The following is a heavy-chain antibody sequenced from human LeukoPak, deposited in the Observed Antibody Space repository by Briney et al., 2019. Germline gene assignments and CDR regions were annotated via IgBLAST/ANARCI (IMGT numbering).Heavy chain of an antibody. D-gene: IGHD3-3*01. Sequence: SETLSLTCTVSGGSISSYYWSWIRQPPGKGLEWIGYIYYSGSTNYNPSLKSRVTISVGTSKNQFSLKLSSVTAADTAVYYCARDRSYHDFWSGSEYYFDYWGQGTLVTVSS. CDR1: GGSISSYY. CDR3: ARDRSYHDFWSGSEYYFDY. CDR2: IYYSGST. J-gene: IGHJ4*02. V-gene: IGHV4-59*12.